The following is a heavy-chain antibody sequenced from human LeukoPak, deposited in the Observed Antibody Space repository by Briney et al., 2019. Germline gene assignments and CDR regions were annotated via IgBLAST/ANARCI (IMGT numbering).Heavy chain of an antibody. CDR2: INHSGST. CDR1: GGSISSSNYY. V-gene: IGHV4-39*07. Sequence: PSQTLSLTCTVSGGSISSSNYYWSWIRQPPGKGLEWIGEINHSGSTNYNPSLKSRVTISVDTSKNQFSLKLSSVTAADTAVYYCARGITAYVRILGYWGQGTLVTVSS. CDR3: ARGITAYVRILGY. J-gene: IGHJ4*02. D-gene: IGHD3-10*02.